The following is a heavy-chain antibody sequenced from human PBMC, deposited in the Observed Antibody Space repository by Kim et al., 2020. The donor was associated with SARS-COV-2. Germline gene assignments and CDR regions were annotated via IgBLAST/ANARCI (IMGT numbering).Heavy chain of an antibody. V-gene: IGHV4-34*01. D-gene: IGHD3-10*01. CDR3: ARGNTMVRGVIIPNFDY. CDR2: INHSGST. Sequence: SETLSLTCAVYGGSFSGYYWSWIRQPPGKGLEWIGEINHSGSTNYNPSLKSRVTISVDTSKNQFSLKLSSVTSADTAVYYCARGNTMVRGVIIPNFDYWG. CDR1: GGSFSGYY. J-gene: IGHJ4*01.